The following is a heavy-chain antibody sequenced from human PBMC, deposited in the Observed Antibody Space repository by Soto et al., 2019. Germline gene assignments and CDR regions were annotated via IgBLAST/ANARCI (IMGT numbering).Heavy chain of an antibody. CDR3: ARGPASGDFDI. Sequence: ASVKVSCKTSGYAFTVYWLHWLRQAPGQGPEWMAWINPNTGDTGSAQKFQGRVTLTRDTSITTAYMELSSLRPDGAAVYYCARGPASGDFDIWGQGTMVTVSS. CDR1: GYAFTVYW. D-gene: IGHD3-3*01. CDR2: INPNTGDT. J-gene: IGHJ3*02. V-gene: IGHV1-2*02.